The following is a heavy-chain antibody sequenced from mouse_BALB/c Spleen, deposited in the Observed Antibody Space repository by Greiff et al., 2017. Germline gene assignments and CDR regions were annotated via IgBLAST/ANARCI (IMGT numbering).Heavy chain of an antibody. CDR2: ISYDGSN. CDR1: GYSITSGYY. V-gene: IGHV3-6*02. D-gene: IGHD2-4*01. Sequence: EVKLMESGPGLVKPSQSLSLTCSVTGYSITSGYYWNWIRQFPGNKLEWMGYISYDGSNNYNPSLKNRISITRDTSKNQFFLKLNSVTTEDTATYYCARGLSTMITTRAMDYWGQGTSVTVSS. CDR3: ARGLSTMITTRAMDY. J-gene: IGHJ4*01.